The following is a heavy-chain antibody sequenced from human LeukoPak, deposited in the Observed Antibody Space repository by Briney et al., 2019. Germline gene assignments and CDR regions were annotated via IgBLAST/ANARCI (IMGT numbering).Heavy chain of an antibody. Sequence: PGGSLTPSCEDSGFTFRSYEMNWVRQAPGKGLEWIAYLSSSGSAFSYADSVKGRFTIARDNAKNSVYLEMNSLRADDTAVYYCARSARLMKGVVEVTALDDWGQGTLVTVSP. J-gene: IGHJ4*02. CDR3: ARSARLMKGVVEVTALDD. CDR1: GFTFRSYE. CDR2: LSSSGSAF. V-gene: IGHV3-48*03. D-gene: IGHD3-3*01.